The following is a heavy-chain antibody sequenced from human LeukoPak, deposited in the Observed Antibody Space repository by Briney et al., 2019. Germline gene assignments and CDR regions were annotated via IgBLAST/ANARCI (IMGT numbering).Heavy chain of an antibody. J-gene: IGHJ4*02. D-gene: IGHD6-6*01. CDR2: IYYSGST. V-gene: IGHV4-39*01. Sequence: SETLSLTCTVSGGSISSSSYYWGWIRQPPGKGLEWIGRIYYSGSTYYNPSLKSPVTESVERSKNHFSLKLSSVTAADTAVYYCARQLIALAARPFDYWGQGTLVTVSS. CDR3: ARQLIALAARPFDY. CDR1: GGSISSSSYY.